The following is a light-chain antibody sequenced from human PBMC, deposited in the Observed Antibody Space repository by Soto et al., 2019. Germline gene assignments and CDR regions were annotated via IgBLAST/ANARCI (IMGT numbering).Light chain of an antibody. J-gene: IGLJ1*01. CDR3: SSYTSSSTLYV. CDR2: DVS. CDR1: SSDVGGYNY. V-gene: IGLV2-14*01. Sequence: QSALTQPASVSGSPGQSITISCTGTSSDVGGYNYVSWYQQHPGKAPKIMIYDVSNRPSGGSNRFSGSQSGNTASLTISGLQAEDEADYYCSSYTSSSTLYVFGTGTKVTVL.